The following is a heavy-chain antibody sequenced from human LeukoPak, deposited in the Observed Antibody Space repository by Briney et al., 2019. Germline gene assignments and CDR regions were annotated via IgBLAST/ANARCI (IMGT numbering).Heavy chain of an antibody. Sequence: VASVKVSCKASGYTFTSYYMHWVRQAPGQGLEWMGIINHSGGSTSYAQKFQGRVTMTRDTSTSTVYMELSSLRSEDTAVYYCARDWAGITGTTWDAFDIWGQGTMVTVSS. CDR2: INHSGGST. J-gene: IGHJ3*02. CDR1: GYTFTSYY. D-gene: IGHD1-20*01. CDR3: ARDWAGITGTTWDAFDI. V-gene: IGHV1-46*01.